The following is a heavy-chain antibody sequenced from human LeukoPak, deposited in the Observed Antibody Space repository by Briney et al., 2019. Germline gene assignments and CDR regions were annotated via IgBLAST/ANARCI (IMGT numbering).Heavy chain of an antibody. D-gene: IGHD2-2*01. Sequence: PSETLSLTCTVSGGSISSSSYYWGWIRQPPGKGLEWIGSIYYSGSTCYNPSLKSRVTISVDTSKNQFSLKLSSVTAADTAVYYCASLAWEGGPYPALVDYWGQGTLVTVSS. CDR2: IYYSGST. CDR1: GGSISSSSYY. J-gene: IGHJ4*02. CDR3: ASLAWEGGPYPALVDY. V-gene: IGHV4-39*01.